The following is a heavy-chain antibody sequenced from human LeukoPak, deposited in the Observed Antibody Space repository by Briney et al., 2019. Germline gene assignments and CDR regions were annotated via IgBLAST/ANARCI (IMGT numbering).Heavy chain of an antibody. CDR1: GFTFSTFA. CDR2: IFPSGGEI. Sequence: GGSLRLSCAASGFTFSTFAMIWVRQPPGKGLEWVSSIFPSGGEIHYADSVRGRFTISRDNSKSTLSLQMNSLRAEDTAIYYCATFRQVLLPFESWGQGTLVTVSS. D-gene: IGHD2-8*02. V-gene: IGHV3-23*01. CDR3: ATFRQVLLPFES. J-gene: IGHJ4*02.